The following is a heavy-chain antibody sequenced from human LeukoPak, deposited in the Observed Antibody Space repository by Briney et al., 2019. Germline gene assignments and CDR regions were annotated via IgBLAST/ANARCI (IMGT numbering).Heavy chain of an antibody. CDR1: GFTFSSYS. CDR2: ISSSSSYI. Sequence: GGSLRLSCAASGFTFSSYSMNWVRQAPGKGLEWVSSISSSSSYIYYADSVKGRFTISRDNAKNSLYLQMNSLRAEDTAVYYCARLPDPEIVGATGGRDANDYWGQGTLVTVSS. CDR3: ARLPDPEIVGATGGRDANDY. J-gene: IGHJ4*02. D-gene: IGHD1-26*01. V-gene: IGHV3-21*01.